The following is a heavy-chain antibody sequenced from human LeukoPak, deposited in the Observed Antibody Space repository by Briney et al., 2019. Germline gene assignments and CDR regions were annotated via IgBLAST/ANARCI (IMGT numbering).Heavy chain of an antibody. J-gene: IGHJ4*02. CDR1: GGSISSSSYY. D-gene: IGHD3-10*01. Sequence: SETLSLTCTVSGGSISSSSYYWGWIRQPPGKGLEWIGSIYYSGSTYYNPSLKSRVTISVDTSKNQFSLKLSSVTAADTAVYYCAITHTGSYLGTYYSSPNLSDYWGQGTLVTVSS. V-gene: IGHV4-39*01. CDR3: AITHTGSYLGTYYSSPNLSDY. CDR2: IYYSGST.